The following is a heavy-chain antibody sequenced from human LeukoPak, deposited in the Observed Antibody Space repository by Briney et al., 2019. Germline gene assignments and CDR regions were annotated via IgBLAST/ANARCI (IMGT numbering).Heavy chain of an antibody. V-gene: IGHV1-18*01. Sequence: ASVKVSCKASGGTFSSYAISWVRQAPGQGLEWMGGIIAYNGNTNYAQKLQGRVTMTTDTSTSTAYMELRSLRSDDTAVYYCARGIWSKGVGALGRWFDPWGQGTLVTVSS. J-gene: IGHJ5*02. CDR3: ARGIWSKGVGALGRWFDP. D-gene: IGHD1-26*01. CDR2: IIAYNGNT. CDR1: GGTFSSYA.